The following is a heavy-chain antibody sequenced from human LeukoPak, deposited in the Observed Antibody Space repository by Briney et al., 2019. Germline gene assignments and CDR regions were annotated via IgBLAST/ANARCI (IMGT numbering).Heavy chain of an antibody. D-gene: IGHD3-22*01. J-gene: IGHJ4*02. CDR3: AKEVTYYYDSSGYYPSHIDY. CDR1: GFIFSSYS. CDR2: ISSSRSYI. Sequence: GGSLRLSCAASGFIFSSYSMNWVRQAPGKGLEWVSYISSSRSYIYYADSVKGRFTISRDNSKNTLYLQMNSLRAEDTAVYYCAKEVTYYYDSSGYYPSHIDYWGQGTLVTVSS. V-gene: IGHV3-21*04.